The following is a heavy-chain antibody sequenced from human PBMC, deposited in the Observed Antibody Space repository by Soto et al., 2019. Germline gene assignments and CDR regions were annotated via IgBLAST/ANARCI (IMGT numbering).Heavy chain of an antibody. CDR3: ARVLPLYDFWSGYPREYYYYMDV. V-gene: IGHV4-59*01. Sequence: SETLSLTCTVSGGSISSYYWSWIRQPPGKGLEWIGYIYYSGSTNYNPSLKSRVTISVDTSKNQFSLKLSSVTAADTAVYYCARVLPLYDFWSGYPREYYYYMDVGGKGTTVTVSS. CDR2: IYYSGST. J-gene: IGHJ6*03. CDR1: GGSISSYY. D-gene: IGHD3-3*01.